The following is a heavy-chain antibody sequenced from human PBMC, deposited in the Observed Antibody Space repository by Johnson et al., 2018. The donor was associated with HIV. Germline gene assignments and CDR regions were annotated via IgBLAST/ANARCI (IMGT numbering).Heavy chain of an antibody. Sequence: QVQLVESGGGLVQPGRSLRLSCAASGFTFSTYGMHWVRQAPGKGLEWVAVISYDGSNKYYADSVKGRFTISRDNSKNTLYLQMNSLRAEDTAVYYCAGVRGAIVATIFRVWGQGTMVTVSS. V-gene: IGHV3-30*19. CDR2: ISYDGSNK. CDR3: AGVRGAIVATIFRV. J-gene: IGHJ3*01. D-gene: IGHD5-12*01. CDR1: GFTFSTYG.